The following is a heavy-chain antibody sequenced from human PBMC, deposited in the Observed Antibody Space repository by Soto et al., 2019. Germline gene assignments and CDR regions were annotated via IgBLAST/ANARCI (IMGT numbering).Heavy chain of an antibody. CDR2: INSDGSST. CDR1: GFTFSSYW. CDR3: ATRVNVDTAMVPDNWFDP. D-gene: IGHD5-18*01. V-gene: IGHV3-74*01. Sequence: GGSLRLSCAASGFTFSSYWMHWVRQVPGKGLVWVSRINSDGSSTSYADSVKGRFTISRDNAKNTLYLQMNSLRAEDTAVYYCATRVNVDTAMVPDNWFDPWGQGTLVTVSS. J-gene: IGHJ5*02.